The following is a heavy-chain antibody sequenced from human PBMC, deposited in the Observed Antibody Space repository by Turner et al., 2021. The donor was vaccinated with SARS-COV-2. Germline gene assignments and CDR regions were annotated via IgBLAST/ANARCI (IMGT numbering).Heavy chain of an antibody. Sequence: EVQLLESGGGLVQPGGSLRLSCVASGFRFNTFAMSWVRQAPGKGLEWVSAISGGGGSISYADSVKGRFAISRDNSKNTLYLQMNSLRAEDTAVYYCARELRFNWLDSWGQGTLVTVSS. CDR3: ARELRFNWLDS. D-gene: IGHD3-3*01. V-gene: IGHV3-23*01. CDR2: ISGGGGSI. J-gene: IGHJ5*01. CDR1: GFRFNTFA.